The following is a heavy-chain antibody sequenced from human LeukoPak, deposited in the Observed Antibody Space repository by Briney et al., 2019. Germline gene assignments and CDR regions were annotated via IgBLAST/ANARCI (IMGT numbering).Heavy chain of an antibody. D-gene: IGHD1-26*01. J-gene: IGHJ6*03. CDR2: ISTSGSTI. CDR1: GFTFSSYE. CDR3: ARDPYNGNYGDSYYYYMDV. V-gene: IGHV3-48*03. Sequence: GGSLRLSCAASGFTFSSYEMNWVRQAPGKGLEWVSSISTSGSTIYYADSVKGRFTISRDNAKNSLYLQMNSLRAEDTAIYYCARDPYNGNYGDSYYYYMDVWGKGTTVTISS.